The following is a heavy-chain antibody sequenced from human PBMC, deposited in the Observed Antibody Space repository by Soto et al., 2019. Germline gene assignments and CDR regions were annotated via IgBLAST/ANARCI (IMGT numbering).Heavy chain of an antibody. D-gene: IGHD6-19*01. J-gene: IGHJ5*02. V-gene: IGHV4-39*01. CDR3: ARHYSSGSRNWFDP. Sequence: LCGGSINSSSYFWGWVRQPPGKGLEWIGSIYYSGSTYYNPSLRSRVTISVDTSKNQFSLKLSSVTAADTAVFYCARHYSSGSRNWFDPWGQGTLVTVSS. CDR2: IYYSGST. CDR1: GGSINSSSYF.